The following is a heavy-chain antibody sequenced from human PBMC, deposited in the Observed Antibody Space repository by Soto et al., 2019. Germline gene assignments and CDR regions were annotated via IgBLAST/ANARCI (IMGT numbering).Heavy chain of an antibody. CDR3: AKPTYGRPEFDY. V-gene: IGHV3-30*18. J-gene: IGHJ4*02. Sequence: QVQLVESGGGVVQPGRSLRLSCAASGFTFSSYGMHWVRQAPGKGLEWVAVISYDGSNKYYADSVKGRFTISRDNSKNTLYLQMNSLRAEDTAVYYCAKPTYGRPEFDYWGQGTLVTVSS. CDR2: ISYDGSNK. CDR1: GFTFSSYG. D-gene: IGHD3-16*01.